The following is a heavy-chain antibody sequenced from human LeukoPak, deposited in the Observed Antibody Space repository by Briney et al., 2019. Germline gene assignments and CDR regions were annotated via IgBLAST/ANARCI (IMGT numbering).Heavy chain of an antibody. CDR3: AKDLYYDVLSGFYDY. J-gene: IGHJ4*02. Sequence: GGSLRLSCAASGFTFSSYSMNWVRQAPGKGLEWVSTISGSGGTTYYADSVKGRFTISRDYSKNTLYLQMNSLRAEDTALYYCAKDLYYDVLSGFYDYWGQGTLVTVSS. D-gene: IGHD3-3*01. V-gene: IGHV3-23*01. CDR1: GFTFSSYS. CDR2: ISGSGGTT.